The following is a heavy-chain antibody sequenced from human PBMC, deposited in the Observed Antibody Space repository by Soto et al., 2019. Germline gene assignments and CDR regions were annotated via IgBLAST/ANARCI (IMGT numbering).Heavy chain of an antibody. J-gene: IGHJ6*02. D-gene: IGHD3-16*01. CDR3: ARDGSGEPGVYYYYGMDV. CDR1: GFTFSSYA. Sequence: PGGSLRLSCAASGFTFSSYAMHWVRQAPGKGLEWVAVISYDGSNKYYADSVKGRFTISRDNSKNTLYLQMNSLRAEDTAVYYCARDGSGEPGVYYYYGMDVWGQGTTVTVSS. CDR2: ISYDGSNK. V-gene: IGHV3-30-3*01.